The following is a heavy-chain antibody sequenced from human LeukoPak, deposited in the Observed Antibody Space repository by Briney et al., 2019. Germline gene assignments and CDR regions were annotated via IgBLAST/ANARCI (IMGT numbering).Heavy chain of an antibody. Sequence: ASVKVSCTASGYTFTSYDINWVRQATGQGLEWMGWMNPNSGNTGYAQKFQGRVTMTRNTSISTAYMELSSLRSEDTAVYYCARDHDYGGNRNWFDPWGQGTLVTVSS. D-gene: IGHD4-17*01. CDR2: MNPNSGNT. J-gene: IGHJ5*02. CDR3: ARDHDYGGNRNWFDP. V-gene: IGHV1-8*01. CDR1: GYTFTSYD.